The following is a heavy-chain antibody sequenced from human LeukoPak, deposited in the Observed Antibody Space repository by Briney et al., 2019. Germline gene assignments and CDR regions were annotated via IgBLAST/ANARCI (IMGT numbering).Heavy chain of an antibody. V-gene: IGHV3-33*01. J-gene: IGHJ4*02. D-gene: IGHD6-13*01. Sequence: GRSLRLSCAAAGFTFSSYGMHWVRQAPGQGLEWVAVIWYDGTNKYYEDSVKGRFTISRDDSKNTLYLQMNSLRAEDTAVYYCARIAAPGSGPFDYWGQGTLVIVSS. CDR1: GFTFSSYG. CDR2: IWYDGTNK. CDR3: ARIAAPGSGPFDY.